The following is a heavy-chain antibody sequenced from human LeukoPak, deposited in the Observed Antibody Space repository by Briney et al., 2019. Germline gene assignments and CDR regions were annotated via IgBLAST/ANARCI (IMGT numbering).Heavy chain of an antibody. CDR1: GGSVSNYY. CDR3: ARDLGPSVVEAATRDAFNI. J-gene: IGHJ3*02. Sequence: SETLSLTCTVSGGSVSNYYWTGIRQPAGKGLEWIGRIHTSGNTNYNPSLKSRVTISVDKSKNQFSLKMKSVTAADTALYYCARDLGPSVVEAATRDAFNIWGHGAMVTVSS. V-gene: IGHV4-4*07. D-gene: IGHD2-15*01. CDR2: IHTSGNT.